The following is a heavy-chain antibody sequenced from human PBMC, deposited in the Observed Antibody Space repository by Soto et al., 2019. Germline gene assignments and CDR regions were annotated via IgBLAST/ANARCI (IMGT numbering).Heavy chain of an antibody. CDR3: ARWSYLDY. Sequence: WGSLRLSCAASGFSFFSYALIWFRQAPLKWLEWVSTISGSDGKTFYADSVKGRFSISRDTSQSTLYLQMNSLRADDTAMYYCARWSYLDYWGQGTRVTVSS. CDR1: GFSFFSYA. D-gene: IGHD3-3*01. CDR2: ISGSDGKT. J-gene: IGHJ4*02. V-gene: IGHV3-23*01.